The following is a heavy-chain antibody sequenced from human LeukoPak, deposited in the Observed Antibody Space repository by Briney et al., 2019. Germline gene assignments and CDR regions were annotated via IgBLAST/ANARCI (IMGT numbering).Heavy chain of an antibody. J-gene: IGHJ4*02. D-gene: IGHD2-8*01. V-gene: IGHV3-30*02. CDR1: GFTFSSYG. CDR3: ANDLGYCTNGVCXYFDY. Sequence: PGGSLRLSCAASGFTFSSYGMHWVRQAPGKGLEWVAFIRYDGSNKYYADSVKGRFTISRDNSKNTLYLQMNSLRAEDTAVYYCANDLGYCTNGVCXYFDYWGQGTLVTVSS. CDR2: IRYDGSNK.